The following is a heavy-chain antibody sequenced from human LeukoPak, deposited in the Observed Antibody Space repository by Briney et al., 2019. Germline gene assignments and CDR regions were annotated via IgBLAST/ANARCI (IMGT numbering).Heavy chain of an antibody. J-gene: IGHJ3*02. CDR3: ATTGYGGTYDAFDI. Sequence: ASVKVSCKASRYTLTGYYFHWVRQAPGQGLEWMGWTNPNSGGTNYAQKFQGRVTMTRDTSISTIYMELGRLRFDDTAVFYCATTGYGGTYDAFDIWGQGTMVTVSS. CDR1: RYTLTGYY. CDR2: TNPNSGGT. D-gene: IGHD4-23*01. V-gene: IGHV1-2*02.